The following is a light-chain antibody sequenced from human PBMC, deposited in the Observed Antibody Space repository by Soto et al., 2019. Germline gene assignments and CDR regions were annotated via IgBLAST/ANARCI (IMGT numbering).Light chain of an antibody. CDR3: QQRSNWPRSIT. CDR1: QSVRSR. V-gene: IGKV3-11*01. Sequence: IVITQTPASPSWSAGEKSALGCMASQSVRSRLAWYPQTPGQAPRLLIYDAYDTAPGLPARFRGSGYRTDFSLSLSTLEPAHLPVYPCQQRSNWPRSITFGPGTRLETK. J-gene: IGKJ5*01. CDR2: DAY.